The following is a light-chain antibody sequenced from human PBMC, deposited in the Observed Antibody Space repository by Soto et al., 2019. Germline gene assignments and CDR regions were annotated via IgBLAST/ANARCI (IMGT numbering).Light chain of an antibody. J-gene: IGKJ2*01. CDR3: QQYGRSPPFT. Sequence: EILLTQSPGTLSLSPGERATLSCRASQSVSSTYIAWYRQNPGQAPRLLIYGASSRATGIPDRFSGSGSGTDFTLTISRLEPEDFAVYFYQQYGRSPPFTFGQGTKVDIK. CDR2: GAS. CDR1: QSVSSTY. V-gene: IGKV3-20*01.